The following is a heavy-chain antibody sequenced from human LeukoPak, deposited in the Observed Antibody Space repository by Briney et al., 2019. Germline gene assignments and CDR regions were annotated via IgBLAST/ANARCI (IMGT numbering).Heavy chain of an antibody. CDR1: GFTFSSRW. Sequence: GGSLRLSCSPSGFTFSSRWMNWVRQAPGKGLGWVAIIDKDGNEKNYIDSVKGRFTISRDNARNSLYLQMSSLRAEDTAIYYCATSNSGPEYWGQGTLVTVSS. CDR2: IDKDGNEK. V-gene: IGHV3-7*01. D-gene: IGHD4-23*01. J-gene: IGHJ4*02. CDR3: ATSNSGPEY.